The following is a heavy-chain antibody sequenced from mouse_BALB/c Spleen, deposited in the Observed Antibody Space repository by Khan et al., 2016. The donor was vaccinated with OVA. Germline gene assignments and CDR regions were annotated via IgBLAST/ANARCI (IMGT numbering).Heavy chain of an antibody. CDR1: GYTFRSSW. D-gene: IGHD2-1*01. CDR3: ARWGPYGNFGPY. J-gene: IGHJ3*01. Sequence: QVQLKESGAELMKPGASVKISCKATGYTFRSSWIEWVKQRPGHGLEWIGEILPGTGRANYNEKFKGKATFTADTSSNTAYMQLSSLTSEDSAVYYCARWGPYGNFGPYWGQGTLVTVSA. CDR2: ILPGTGRA. V-gene: IGHV1-9*01.